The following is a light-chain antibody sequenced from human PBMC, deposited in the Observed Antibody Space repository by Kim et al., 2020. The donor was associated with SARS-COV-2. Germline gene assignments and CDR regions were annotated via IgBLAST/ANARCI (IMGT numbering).Light chain of an antibody. CDR1: QDINVR. V-gene: IGKV1-12*01. J-gene: IGKJ1*01. CDR3: QQANNFPWT. CDR2: GAS. Sequence: DIQMTQSPSSVSASVGDRVTITCRASQDINVRLAWYQQRPGMVPKLLIDGASNLQSGVPSRFSGSGSGTDFTLTIWNLQPEDFATYYCQQANNFPWTFGQGTKVDIK.